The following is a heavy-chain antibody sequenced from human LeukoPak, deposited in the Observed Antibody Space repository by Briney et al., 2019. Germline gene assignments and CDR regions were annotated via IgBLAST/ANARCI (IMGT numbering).Heavy chain of an antibody. CDR3: ARDPSSTYYYYMDV. Sequence: PGGSLRLSCAASGFTFSDYYMSWIRQAPGKGLEWVSYISSSGSTIYYADSVKGRFTISRDNAKNSLYLQMNSLRAEDTAVYYCARDPSSTYYYYMDVWGKGTTVTVSS. CDR2: ISSSGSTI. CDR1: GFTFSDYY. J-gene: IGHJ6*03. D-gene: IGHD6-6*01. V-gene: IGHV3-11*04.